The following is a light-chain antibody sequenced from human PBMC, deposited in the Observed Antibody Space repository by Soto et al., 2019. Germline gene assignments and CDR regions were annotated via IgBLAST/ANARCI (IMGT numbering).Light chain of an antibody. CDR3: QSYDSSLSSVV. CDR2: GNS. CDR1: SSNIGAGYD. Sequence: QSVLTQPPSVSGAPGQRVTISCTGSSSNIGAGYDVHWYQQLPGTAPKLLIYGNSNRPSGVPDRFSGSKSGTSASLAITGLQAEDGDDYYCQSYDSSLSSVVFGGGTKLTVL. J-gene: IGLJ2*01. V-gene: IGLV1-40*01.